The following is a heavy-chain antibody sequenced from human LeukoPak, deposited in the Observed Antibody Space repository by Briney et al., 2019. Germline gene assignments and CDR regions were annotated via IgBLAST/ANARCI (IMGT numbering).Heavy chain of an antibody. CDR1: GGSISSGGYY. J-gene: IGHJ4*02. CDR3: ARAGVWGLRGHYFDY. D-gene: IGHD4-17*01. V-gene: IGHV4-31*03. CDR2: IYYSGST. Sequence: SQTLSLTCTVSGGSISSGGYYWSWIRQHPGKGLEWIGSIYYSGSTYYNPSLKSRVTISVDTSKNQFSLKLSSVTAADTAVYYCARAGVWGLRGHYFDYWGQGTLVTVSS.